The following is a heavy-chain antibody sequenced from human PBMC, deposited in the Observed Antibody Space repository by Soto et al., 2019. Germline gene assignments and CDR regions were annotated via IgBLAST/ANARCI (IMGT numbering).Heavy chain of an antibody. D-gene: IGHD6-19*01. Sequence: QVQLLQSGAEVKKPGSSVRVSCEASGGTFRTYAISWVRQAPGQGLEWMGEIIPIFGTVNYAQKFQGRVTITADASTTKVYMDLRSLRSEDTAVYYCAKGAVAGTPTSYYYYGMDVWGQGTTVTVSS. J-gene: IGHJ6*02. CDR1: GGTFRTYA. CDR3: AKGAVAGTPTSYYYYGMDV. V-gene: IGHV1-69*12. CDR2: IIPIFGTV.